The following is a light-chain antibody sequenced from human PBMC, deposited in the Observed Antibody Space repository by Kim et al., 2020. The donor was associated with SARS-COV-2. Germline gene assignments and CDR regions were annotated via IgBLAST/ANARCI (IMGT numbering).Light chain of an antibody. CDR3: QQYNSYWT. CDR1: QSISSW. CDR2: KAS. Sequence: PATRSASVGDRVTITCRASQSISSWLAWYQQKPGKAPKLLIYKASSLESGVPSRFSGSGSGTEFTLTISSLQPDDFATYYGQQYNSYWTFGQGTKVDIK. J-gene: IGKJ1*01. V-gene: IGKV1-5*03.